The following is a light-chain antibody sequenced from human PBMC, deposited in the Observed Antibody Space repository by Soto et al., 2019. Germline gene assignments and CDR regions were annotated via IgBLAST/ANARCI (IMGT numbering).Light chain of an antibody. CDR3: QQDYKFLA. CDR1: QSVSSSY. CDR2: GAS. V-gene: IGKV3D-7*01. Sequence: PGERVTLSCRASQSVSSSYLTWYQQKPGQAPGLLIYGASTRATGIPARFSGSGSGTDFTLTISSLQPEDFAVYYCQQDYKFLAFGGGTKVDI. J-gene: IGKJ4*01.